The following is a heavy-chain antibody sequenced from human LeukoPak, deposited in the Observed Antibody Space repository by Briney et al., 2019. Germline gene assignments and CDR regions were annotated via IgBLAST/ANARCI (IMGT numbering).Heavy chain of an antibody. V-gene: IGHV3-7*02. Sequence: GGSLRLSCAASGFTFCNYWMNWGRQAPGKGLEWVANIKQDGSAKYYVDSVKGRFTISRDNAKNSLYLQMNSLGAEDTAVYYCASTIREQWLTIDCWGQGTLVTFSS. CDR1: GFTFCNYW. D-gene: IGHD6-19*01. CDR2: IKQDGSAK. CDR3: ASTIREQWLTIDC. J-gene: IGHJ4*02.